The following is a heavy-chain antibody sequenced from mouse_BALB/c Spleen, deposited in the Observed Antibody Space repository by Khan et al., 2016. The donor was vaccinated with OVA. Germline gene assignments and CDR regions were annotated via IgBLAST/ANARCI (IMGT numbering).Heavy chain of an antibody. V-gene: IGHV1-4*01. CDR2: INPSNGYT. CDR1: GYTFTSYT. CDR3: VRDGAYHRNDGWCDY. Sequence: QVQLKESGAELARPGASVKMSCKASGYTFTSYTIHWIKKRPGQGLEWIGYINPSNGYTNYNQKFKDKATLTTDKSSTTAYLQLSSLTSDDSAVYNSVRDGAYHRNDGWCDYWGQGTLVTVSA. J-gene: IGHJ3*01. D-gene: IGHD2-14*01.